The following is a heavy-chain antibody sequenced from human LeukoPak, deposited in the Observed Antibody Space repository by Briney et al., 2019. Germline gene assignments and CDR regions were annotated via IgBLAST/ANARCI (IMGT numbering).Heavy chain of an antibody. D-gene: IGHD5-24*01. CDR3: VRHISTNTGYFDS. CDR1: GGSINSHSYY. Sequence: SETLSLTCTVSGGSINSHSYYWGWIRQPPGKGLEWIGSVYYDGTSYSNPSLKSRAAVFVDTSRDEFSLDLSFVTAADTALYYCVRHISTNTGYFDSCGQGTLVSVSS. J-gene: IGHJ4*02. V-gene: IGHV4-39*01. CDR2: VYYDGTS.